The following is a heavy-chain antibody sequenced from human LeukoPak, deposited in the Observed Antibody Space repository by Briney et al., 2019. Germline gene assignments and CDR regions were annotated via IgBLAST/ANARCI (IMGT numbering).Heavy chain of an antibody. Sequence: GGSLRLSCAASGFTFSSYAMSWVRQAPGKGLEWVANIKQDGSVKYFVDSVKGRFTISRDNARNSLYLQMNSLGAEDTAVYYCARKGLPDYWGQGTLVTVSS. CDR2: IKQDGSVK. CDR3: ARKGLPDY. V-gene: IGHV3-7*01. J-gene: IGHJ4*02. CDR1: GFTFSSYA.